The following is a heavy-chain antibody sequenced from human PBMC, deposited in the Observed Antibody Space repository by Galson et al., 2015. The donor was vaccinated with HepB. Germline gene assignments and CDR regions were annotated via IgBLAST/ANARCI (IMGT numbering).Heavy chain of an antibody. D-gene: IGHD6-6*01. V-gene: IGHV1-69*06. Sequence: SVKVSCKASGGTFSSYAISWVRQAPGQGLEWMGGIIPIFGTANYAQKFQGRVTITADKSTSTAYMELSSLRSEDTAVYYCARDSSSSSHYYYYGMDVWGQGTTVTVSS. J-gene: IGHJ6*02. CDR1: GGTFSSYA. CDR3: ARDSSSSSHYYYYGMDV. CDR2: IIPIFGTA.